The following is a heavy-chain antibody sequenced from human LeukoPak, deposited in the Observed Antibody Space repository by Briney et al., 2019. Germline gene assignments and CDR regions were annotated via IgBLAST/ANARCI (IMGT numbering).Heavy chain of an antibody. Sequence: PSQTLSLTCTVSGGSISSGGYYWSWIRQHPGKGLEWIGYIYYSGSTYYNPSLKSRVTISVDTSKNQFSLKLSSVTAADTAVYYCAKEEQNLLDGWRYWGQGTLVTVSS. V-gene: IGHV4-31*03. J-gene: IGHJ4*02. CDR1: GGSISSGGYY. CDR3: AKEEQNLLDGWRY. D-gene: IGHD1-14*01. CDR2: IYYSGST.